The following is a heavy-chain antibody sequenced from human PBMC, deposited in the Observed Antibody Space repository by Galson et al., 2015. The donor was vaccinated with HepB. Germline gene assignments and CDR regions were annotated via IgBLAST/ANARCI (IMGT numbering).Heavy chain of an antibody. D-gene: IGHD4-17*01. J-gene: IGHJ4*02. CDR2: ISSGSSSI. CDR3: ARDRSMTSVTTFDY. Sequence: SLRLSCAASGFTFSSYSMNWVRQAPGRGLEWVSSISSGSSSIYYADSVKGRFTISRDNSKSTLHLQMNSLRAEDTAVYYCARDRSMTSVTTFDYWGLGALVTVSS. CDR1: GFTFSSYS. V-gene: IGHV3-48*01.